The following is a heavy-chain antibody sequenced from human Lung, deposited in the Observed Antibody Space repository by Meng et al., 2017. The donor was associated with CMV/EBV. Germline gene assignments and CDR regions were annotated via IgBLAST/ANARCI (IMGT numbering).Heavy chain of an antibody. CDR3: ARGGYSSSSGAFDI. V-gene: IGHV3-30-3*01. CDR1: GFTFSSYA. Sequence: GGSLRLXCAASGFTFSSYAMHWVRQAPGKGLEWVAVISYDGSNKYYADSVKGRFTISRDNSKNTLYLQMNSLRAEDTAVYYCARGGYSSSSGAFDIWGQGTMVTVSS. J-gene: IGHJ3*02. CDR2: ISYDGSNK. D-gene: IGHD6-6*01.